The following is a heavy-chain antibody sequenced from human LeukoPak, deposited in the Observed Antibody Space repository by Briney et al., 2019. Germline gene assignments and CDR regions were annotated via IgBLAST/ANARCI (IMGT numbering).Heavy chain of an antibody. CDR3: AINPDGWWVDY. D-gene: IGHD2-15*01. CDR1: GYTFTSYD. CDR2: IIPIFGTA. V-gene: IGHV1-69*13. J-gene: IGHJ4*02. Sequence: SVKVSCKASGYTFTSYDINWVRQAPGQGLEWMGGIIPIFGTANYAQKFQGRVTITADESTSTAYMELSSLRSEDTAVYYCAINPDGWWVDYWGQGTLVTVSS.